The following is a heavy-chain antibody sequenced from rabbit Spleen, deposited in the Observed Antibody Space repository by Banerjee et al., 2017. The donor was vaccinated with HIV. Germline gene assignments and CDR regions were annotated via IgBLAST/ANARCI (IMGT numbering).Heavy chain of an antibody. Sequence: EQLVESGGGLVQPAGSLTLTCKASGFSFSDRDVMCWVRQAPGKRPEWIGCIYTGSSGNTYYASWAKGRFTVSKTSSTTVTLKVTSLTAADTATYFCVGGSNGYYMWGPGTLVTVS. CDR3: VGGSNGYYM. CDR1: GFSFSDRDV. D-gene: IGHD1-1*01. CDR2: IYTGSSGNT. V-gene: IGHV1S45*01. J-gene: IGHJ4*01.